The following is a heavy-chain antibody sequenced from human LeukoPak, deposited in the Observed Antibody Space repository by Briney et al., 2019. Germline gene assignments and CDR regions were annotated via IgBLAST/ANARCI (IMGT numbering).Heavy chain of an antibody. J-gene: IGHJ4*02. D-gene: IGHD3-3*01. V-gene: IGHV1-69*13. CDR1: GGTFSSYA. CDR3: ARDGGGESARLRFLEWFQNRQYYFDY. Sequence: ASVKVSCKASGGTFSSYAISWVRQAPGQGLEWMGGIIPIFGTANYAQKFQGRVTITADESTSTAYMELSSLRSEDTAVYYCARDGGGESARLRFLEWFQNRQYYFDYWGQGTLVTVSS. CDR2: IIPIFGTA.